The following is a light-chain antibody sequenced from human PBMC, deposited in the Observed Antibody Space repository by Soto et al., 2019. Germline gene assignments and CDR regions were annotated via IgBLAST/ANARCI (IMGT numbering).Light chain of an antibody. V-gene: IGKV4-1*01. Sequence: DVVRTKSPDSLAVSLGERATINCKSSQSVLYSSNNMNYLAWYQQKAGQPPKLLIYWASTRESGVPDRFSGSGSGTDFTLTISSLQAEDVAVYYCQQYYSTPPTFGEGTKVDIK. CDR2: WAS. J-gene: IGKJ4*01. CDR3: QQYYSTPPT. CDR1: QSVLYSSNNMNY.